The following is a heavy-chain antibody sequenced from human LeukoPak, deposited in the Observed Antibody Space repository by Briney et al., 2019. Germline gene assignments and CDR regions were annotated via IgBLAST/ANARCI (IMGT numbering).Heavy chain of an antibody. CDR3: ASQTTVKYYFDY. J-gene: IGHJ4*02. CDR2: IYSGGST. Sequence: GGSLRLSCAASGFTVSSNYMSWVRQAPGKGLERVSVIYSGGSTYYADSVKGRFTISRDNSKNTLYLQVNSLRAEDTAVYYCASQTTVKYYFDYWGQGTLVTVSS. D-gene: IGHD4-17*01. V-gene: IGHV3-53*01. CDR1: GFTVSSNY.